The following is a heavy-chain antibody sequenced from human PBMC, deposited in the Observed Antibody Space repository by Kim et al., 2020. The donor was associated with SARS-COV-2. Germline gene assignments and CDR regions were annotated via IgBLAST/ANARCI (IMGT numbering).Heavy chain of an antibody. J-gene: IGHJ4*02. V-gene: IGHV4-39*07. CDR3: ANILTGYTARDY. CDR2: IYYSGST. D-gene: IGHD3-9*01. Sequence: SETLSLTCTVSGGSISSSSYYWGWIRQPPGKGLEWIGSIYYSGSTYYNPSLKSRVTISVDTSKNQFSLKLSSVTAADTAVYYCANILTGYTARDYWGQGTLVTVSS. CDR1: GGSISSSSYY.